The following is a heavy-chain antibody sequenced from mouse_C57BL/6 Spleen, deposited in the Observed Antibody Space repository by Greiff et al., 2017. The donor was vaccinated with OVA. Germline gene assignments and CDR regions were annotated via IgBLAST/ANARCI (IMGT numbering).Heavy chain of an antibody. D-gene: IGHD2-5*01. V-gene: IGHV1-82*01. CDR2: IYPGDGDT. CDR1: GYAFSSSW. J-gene: IGHJ1*03. Sequence: QVQLKESGPELVKPGASVKISCKASGYAFSSSWMNWVKQRPGKGLEWIGRIYPGDGDTNYNGKFKGKATLTADKSSSTAYMQLSSLTSEDSAVYFCARSPYYSNYWYFDVWGTGTTVTVSS. CDR3: ARSPYYSNYWYFDV.